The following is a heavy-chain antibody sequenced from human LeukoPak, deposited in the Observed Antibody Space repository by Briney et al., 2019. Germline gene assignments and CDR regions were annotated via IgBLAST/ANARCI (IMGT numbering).Heavy chain of an antibody. CDR2: INPNSGGT. J-gene: IGHJ4*02. CDR3: ARLAYCGGDCYRFDY. D-gene: IGHD2-21*02. Sequence: ASVKVSCKASGYTFTGYYMHWVRQAPGQGLEWMGWINPNSGGTNYAQKFQGWVTMTRDTSISTAYMELSRLRSDDTAVYYCARLAYCGGDCYRFDYWGQGTLVTVS. CDR1: GYTFTGYY. V-gene: IGHV1-2*04.